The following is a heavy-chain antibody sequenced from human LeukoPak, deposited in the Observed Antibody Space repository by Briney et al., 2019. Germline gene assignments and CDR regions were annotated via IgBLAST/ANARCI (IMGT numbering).Heavy chain of an antibody. CDR3: ARVHFPYGDFDY. CDR1: AFIFSGHW. CDR2: IKEDGSER. Sequence: GGSLRLSCEGSAFIFSGHWMNWVRQTPGKGLEWVASIKEDGSERQYVDSVKGRFSISRDNTKGSLFLQLNSLRAEDTAVYYCARVHFPYGDFDYWGQGALVTVSS. D-gene: IGHD4-17*01. J-gene: IGHJ4*02. V-gene: IGHV3-7*03.